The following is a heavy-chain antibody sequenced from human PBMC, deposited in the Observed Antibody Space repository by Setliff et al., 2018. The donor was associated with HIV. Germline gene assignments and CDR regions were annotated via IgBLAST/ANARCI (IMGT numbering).Heavy chain of an antibody. CDR2: INPNSGGT. CDR1: GYTFTAYQ. V-gene: IGHV1-2*02. CDR3: ARAIRYYDSSGYYLDV. D-gene: IGHD3-22*01. J-gene: IGHJ6*03. Sequence: ASVKVSCKASGYTFTAYQMHWVRQAPGQGLEWMGWINPNSGGTNSAQKFQGRVTMTRDTSISVACMKLSSLTSDDTAVYYCARAIRYYDSSGYYLDVWGKGTTVTVSS.